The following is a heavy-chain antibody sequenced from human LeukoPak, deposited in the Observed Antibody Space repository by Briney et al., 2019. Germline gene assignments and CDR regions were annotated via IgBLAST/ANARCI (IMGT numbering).Heavy chain of an antibody. V-gene: IGHV3-48*02. Sequence: GRSLRLSCTASGFTFGNYAGTWVRQTPGKGLEWVSYISSRSNTIYYADSVKGRFTISRDNAKNSLYLQMSSLRDEDTAVYYCAREFGGYPDYWGQGTLVTVSS. CDR3: AREFGGYPDY. D-gene: IGHD3-22*01. CDR1: GFTFGNYA. J-gene: IGHJ4*02. CDR2: ISSRSNTI.